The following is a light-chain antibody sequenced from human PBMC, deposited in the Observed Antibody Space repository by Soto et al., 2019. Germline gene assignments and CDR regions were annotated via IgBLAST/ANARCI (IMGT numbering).Light chain of an antibody. CDR1: QSVSNSY. V-gene: IGKV3-20*01. CDR2: GTS. CDR3: QQYGGSPRT. J-gene: IGKJ1*01. Sequence: EIVLTQSPGTLSLSPGERATLSCRASQSVSNSYLAWYQQKRGQAPRLLLYGTSSRATGIPDRFSGSGSGTDFTLTITRLEPEDFAVYYCQQYGGSPRTFGQGTKVEVK.